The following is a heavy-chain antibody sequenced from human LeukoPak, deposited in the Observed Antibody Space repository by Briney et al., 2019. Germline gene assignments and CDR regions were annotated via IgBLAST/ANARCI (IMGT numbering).Heavy chain of an antibody. D-gene: IGHD3-10*01. Sequence: GASVKVSCKASGGTFSSYAISWVRQAPGQGLEWMGGIIPIFGTANYAQKFQGRVTITADESTSTACMELNSLRSEDTAVYYCARDSVVRGVIYYWGQGTLVTVSS. CDR3: ARDSVVRGVIYY. CDR2: IIPIFGTA. V-gene: IGHV1-69*13. J-gene: IGHJ4*02. CDR1: GGTFSSYA.